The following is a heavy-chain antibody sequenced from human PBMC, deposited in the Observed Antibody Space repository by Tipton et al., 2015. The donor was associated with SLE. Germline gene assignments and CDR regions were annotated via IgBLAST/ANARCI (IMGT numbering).Heavy chain of an antibody. CDR2: ISYDGSNK. J-gene: IGHJ3*02. CDR1: GFTFSSYA. V-gene: IGHV3-30-3*01. CDR3: AREGQGEAFDI. Sequence: SLRLSCAASGFTFSSYAMHWDRQAPGKGLEWVAVISYDGSNKYYADSVKGRFTISRDNSKNTLYLQMNSLRAEDTAVYYCAREGQGEAFDIWGQGTMVTVSS. D-gene: IGHD3-16*01.